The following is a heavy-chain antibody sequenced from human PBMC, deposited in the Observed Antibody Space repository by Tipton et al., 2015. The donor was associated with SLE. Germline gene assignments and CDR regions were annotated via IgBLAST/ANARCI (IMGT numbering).Heavy chain of an antibody. V-gene: IGHV4-39*07. CDR3: ARDAGGPGNY. D-gene: IGHD1-26*01. J-gene: IGHJ4*02. CDR1: GGSISSSNYY. Sequence: TLSLTCTVSGGSISSSNYYWGWIRQPPGKGLEWIGSIYYSGVTYYNPSLKSRVTISVDTSKNQFSLKLTSVTAADTAVYYCARDAGGPGNYWGQGTLVTVSS. CDR2: IYYSGVT.